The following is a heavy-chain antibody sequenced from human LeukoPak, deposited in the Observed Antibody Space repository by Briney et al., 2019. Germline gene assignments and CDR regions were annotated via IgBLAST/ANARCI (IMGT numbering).Heavy chain of an antibody. V-gene: IGHV3-74*01. CDR1: GFTFRSYW. D-gene: IGHD4-11*01. Sequence: GSLRLSCAASGFTFRSYWMHWVRQAPGKGLVWVSRIRSDGSSTTYAASAKGRFTISRDNTKYTLYLQMNSLRADDTAVYYCARDDYNRHWGQGTLVTVSS. CDR2: IRSDGSST. CDR3: ARDDYNRH. J-gene: IGHJ4*02.